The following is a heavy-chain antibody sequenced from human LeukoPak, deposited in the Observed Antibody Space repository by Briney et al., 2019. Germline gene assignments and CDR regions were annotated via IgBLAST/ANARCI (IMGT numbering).Heavy chain of an antibody. J-gene: IGHJ3*02. CDR1: GFTFSDYY. CDR3: ARVGYCSGGSCYPDAFDI. CDR2: ISSSSSYT. V-gene: IGHV3-11*06. D-gene: IGHD2-15*01. Sequence: GGSLRLSCAASGFTFSDYYMSWLGQAPGKGLEGVSYISSSSSYTNYADSVKGRFTISRDNAKNSLYLQMNSLRAEDTAVYYCARVGYCSGGSCYPDAFDIWGQGTMVTVSS.